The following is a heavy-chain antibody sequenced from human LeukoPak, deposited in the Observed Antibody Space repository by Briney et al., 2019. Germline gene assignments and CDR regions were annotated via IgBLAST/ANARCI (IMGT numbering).Heavy chain of an antibody. CDR3: ATESFHY. J-gene: IGHJ4*02. Sequence: GGSLRLSCAVSGFTFDRFAMSWVREAPGKGLEWVSIISASVGITNYADSVKGRFTISRDNSKNTLLLQMNSLRVDDTAIYYCATESFHYWGQGTLVTVSS. CDR1: GFTFDRFA. D-gene: IGHD3-10*01. V-gene: IGHV3-23*01. CDR2: ISASVGIT.